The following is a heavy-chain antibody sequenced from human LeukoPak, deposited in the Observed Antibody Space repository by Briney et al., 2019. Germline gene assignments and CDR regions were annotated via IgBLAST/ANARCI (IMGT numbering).Heavy chain of an antibody. CDR1: GGSISSGGYY. CDR2: IYYSGST. Sequence: PSETLSLICTVSGGSISSGGYYWSWIRQHPGKGLEWIGYIYYSGSTYYNPSLKSRVTISVDTSKNQFSLKLSSVTAADTAVYYCARDITGTDTFDYWGQGTLVTVSS. CDR3: ARDITGTDTFDY. D-gene: IGHD1-20*01. J-gene: IGHJ4*02. V-gene: IGHV4-31*03.